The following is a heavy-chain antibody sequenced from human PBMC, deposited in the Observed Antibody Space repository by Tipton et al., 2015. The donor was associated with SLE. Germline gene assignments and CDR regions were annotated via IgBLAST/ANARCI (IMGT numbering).Heavy chain of an antibody. CDR1: GFSLSNYG. CDR3: ARVEEAAGVLGFFDL. CDR2: TWYDGSSR. D-gene: IGHD6-13*01. V-gene: IGHV3-33*01. Sequence: SLRLSCEASGFSLSNYGMHWVRQAPGKGLEWVAVTWYDGSSRYYADSVKGRFTISRDNSKNMLYLQVSSLRVEDTAMYYCARVEEAAGVLGFFDLWGRGTPVTVSS. J-gene: IGHJ2*01.